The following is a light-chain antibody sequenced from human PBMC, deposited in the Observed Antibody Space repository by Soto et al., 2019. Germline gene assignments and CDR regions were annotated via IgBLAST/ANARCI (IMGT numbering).Light chain of an antibody. Sequence: EIVLTQSPATLSLSPGERATLSCRASHSAASAVAWYQQKPGQAPRLLIYDASTRATGIPARFSGSGSATEFTLTISSLQSEDFAVYSCQQYRDWPLTFGGGTKVDI. CDR1: HSAASA. V-gene: IGKV3-15*01. CDR3: QQYRDWPLT. J-gene: IGKJ4*01. CDR2: DAS.